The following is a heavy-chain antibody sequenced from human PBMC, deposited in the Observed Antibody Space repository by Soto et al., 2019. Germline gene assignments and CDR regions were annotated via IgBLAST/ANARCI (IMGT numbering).Heavy chain of an antibody. D-gene: IGHD1-20*01. CDR3: XRDQPITFDP. Sequence: EVQLVESGGDLVQPGGSLRLSCGSSGFTFGNYWMHWVRQTPGKGLVWVARISGDGRSTYYADSVKGRFTISRDNANSXXYLXXXXXXXXXXXXXXXXRDQPITFDPWGQGTQVTVSS. CDR1: GFTFGNYW. CDR2: ISGDGRST. V-gene: IGHV3-74*01. J-gene: IGHJ5*02.